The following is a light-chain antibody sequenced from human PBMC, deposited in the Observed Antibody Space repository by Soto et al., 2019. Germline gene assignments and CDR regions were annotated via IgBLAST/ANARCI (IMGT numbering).Light chain of an antibody. CDR2: KAS. Sequence: DLQLTQSPSTLSASVGDRATITCRASQSISSWLAWYQQKPGKAPKLLVYKASSLESGVPSRFSGSGSGTEFTLTISTLQPDDFATYYCHQYEAYPLTFGGGTKVEI. V-gene: IGKV1-5*03. CDR3: HQYEAYPLT. CDR1: QSISSW. J-gene: IGKJ4*01.